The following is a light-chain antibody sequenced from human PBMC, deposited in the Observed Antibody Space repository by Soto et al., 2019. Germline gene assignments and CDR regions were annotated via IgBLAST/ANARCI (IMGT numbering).Light chain of an antibody. CDR1: SSDFGAYNY. V-gene: IGLV2-11*01. CDR2: DVT. CDR3: CSYAGTYTLYV. Sequence: QSVLTQPRSVSGSPGQSVTISCTGTSSDFGAYNYVSWYQQHPGKAPKLMIYDVTKRPSGVPDRFSGSKSGNTASLTISGLQGEDEADYSCCSYAGTYTLYVFGTGTKVTAL. J-gene: IGLJ1*01.